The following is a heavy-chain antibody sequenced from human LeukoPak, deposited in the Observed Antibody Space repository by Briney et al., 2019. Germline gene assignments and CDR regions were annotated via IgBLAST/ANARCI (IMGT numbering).Heavy chain of an antibody. CDR2: IYYSGST. V-gene: IGHV4-31*03. CDR3: ARLTYCSSTSCLYGMDV. D-gene: IGHD2-2*01. J-gene: IGHJ6*02. CDR1: GGSISGGGYY. Sequence: PSETLSLTCTVSGGSISGGGYYWSWIRQHPGKGLEWIGYIYYSGSTYYNPSLKSRVTISVDTSKNQFSLKLSSVTAADTAVYYCARLTYCSSTSCLYGMDVWGQGTTVTVSS.